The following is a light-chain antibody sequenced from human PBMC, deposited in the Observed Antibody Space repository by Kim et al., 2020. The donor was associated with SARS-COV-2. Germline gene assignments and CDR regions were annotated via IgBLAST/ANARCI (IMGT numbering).Light chain of an antibody. CDR2: AAS. CDR3: QQSYSTPRT. J-gene: IGKJ2*01. V-gene: IGKV1-39*01. CDR1: QSISSY. Sequence: DIQMTQSPSSLSASVGDRVTITCRASQSISSYLNWYQQKPGKARKLLIYAASSLQSGVPSRFSGSGSGTDFTLTISSLQPEDFATYYCQQSYSTPRTFGQGTKLEI.